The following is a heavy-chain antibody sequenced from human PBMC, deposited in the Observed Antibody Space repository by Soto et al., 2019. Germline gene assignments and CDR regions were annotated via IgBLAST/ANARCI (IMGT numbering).Heavy chain of an antibody. CDR3: AKSAPLLGYCTNGVCPILGSIDY. CDR2: ISGSGGST. CDR1: GFTFSSYA. Sequence: PGGSLRLSCAASGFTFSSYAMSWVRQAPGKGLEWVSAISGSGGSTYYADSVKGRFTISRDNSKNTLYLQMNSLRAEDTAVYYCAKSAPLLGYCTNGVCPILGSIDYWGQGTLVTVSS. J-gene: IGHJ4*02. D-gene: IGHD2-8*01. V-gene: IGHV3-23*01.